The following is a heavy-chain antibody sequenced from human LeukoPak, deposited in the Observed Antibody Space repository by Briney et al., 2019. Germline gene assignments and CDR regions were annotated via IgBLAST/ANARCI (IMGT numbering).Heavy chain of an antibody. J-gene: IGHJ4*02. D-gene: IGHD6-19*01. CDR2: ISSSSSYI. V-gene: IGHV3-21*01. CDR3: ARDPPLIEVAGTELNDY. Sequence: PGGSLRLSCAASGFTFSSYSMNWVRQAPGNGLEWVSSISSSSSYIYYADSVKGRFTISRDNAKKSLYLQMNSLRAEDTAVYYCARDPPLIEVAGTELNDYWGQGTLVTVSS. CDR1: GFTFSSYS.